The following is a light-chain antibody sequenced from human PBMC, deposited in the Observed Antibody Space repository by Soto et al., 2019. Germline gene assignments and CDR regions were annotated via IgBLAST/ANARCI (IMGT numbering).Light chain of an antibody. V-gene: IGLV2-14*01. CDR1: SSDVGGYNY. CDR2: AVS. CDR3: SSYTSSTTPYV. Sequence: QSALTQPASVSGSPGQSITISCTGTSSDVGGYNYVSWFQQRPGKAPKLMIYAVSNRPSGVSNRFSGSKSGNTASLTISGLQAEDEADYYCSSYTSSTTPYVFGXGTKVTVL. J-gene: IGLJ1*01.